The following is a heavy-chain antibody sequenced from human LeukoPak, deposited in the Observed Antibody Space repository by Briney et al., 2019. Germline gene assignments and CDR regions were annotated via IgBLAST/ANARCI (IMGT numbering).Heavy chain of an antibody. CDR1: GGSFSGYY. CDR2: INHSGST. V-gene: IGHV4-34*01. D-gene: IGHD1-26*01. J-gene: IGHJ4*02. Sequence: SETLSLTCAVYGGSFSGYYWSWIRQPPGKGLEWIGEINHSGSTNYNPSLKSRVTISVDTSKNQFSLKLSSVTAADTAVYYCARCGSYPGFDYWGQGILVTVSS. CDR3: ARCGSYPGFDY.